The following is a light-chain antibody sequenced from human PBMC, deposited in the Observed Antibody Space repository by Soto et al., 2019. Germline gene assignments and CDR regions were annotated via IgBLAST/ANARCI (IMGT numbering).Light chain of an antibody. V-gene: IGKV3-15*01. Sequence: EIVMPQSPATLSVSPGERATLSCRASHSVSSDLAWYQQKPGQAPRLLIYGASTRAIGIPARFSGSGSGTEFTLTISSLQSEDFAVYYCQHYNSLPSPFGQGTRLEIK. CDR3: QHYNSLPSP. CDR2: GAS. J-gene: IGKJ5*01. CDR1: HSVSSD.